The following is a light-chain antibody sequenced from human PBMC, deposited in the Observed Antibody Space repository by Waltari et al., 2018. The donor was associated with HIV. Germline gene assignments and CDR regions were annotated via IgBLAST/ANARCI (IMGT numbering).Light chain of an antibody. V-gene: IGKV4-1*01. CDR2: WAS. Sequence: DIVMTQSPDSLAVSLGERATINCKSSQSLLYSSNNKNYLAWYQQKPGQPPKLLIYWASTRESGVPDRCSGSGSGTDFTLTISSLQAEDVAVYYCQQYYSTPNSFGGGTKVEIK. J-gene: IGKJ4*01. CDR1: QSLLYSSNNKNY. CDR3: QQYYSTPNS.